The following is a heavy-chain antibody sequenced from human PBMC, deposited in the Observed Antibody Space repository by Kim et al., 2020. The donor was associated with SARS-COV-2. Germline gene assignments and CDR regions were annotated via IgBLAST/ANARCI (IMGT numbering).Heavy chain of an antibody. CDR2: IYYSGST. V-gene: IGHV4-31*03. J-gene: IGHJ4*02. CDR1: GGSISSGSYY. CDR3: ARNPRYYYDSSGYLDY. D-gene: IGHD3-22*01. Sequence: SETLSLTCTVSGGSISSGSYYWSWIRQHPGKGLEWIGYIYYSGSTYYNPSLKSRVTISVDTSKNQFSLKLSSVTAADTAVYYCARNPRYYYDSSGYLDYWGRGTLVTVSS.